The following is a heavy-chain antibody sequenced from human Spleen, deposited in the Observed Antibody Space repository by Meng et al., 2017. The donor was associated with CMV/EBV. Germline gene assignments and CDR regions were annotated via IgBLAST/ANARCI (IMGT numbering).Heavy chain of an antibody. D-gene: IGHD5-24*01. CDR3: ARERWLQIKADQYYYYYGMDV. CDR1: GFTFSSYA. V-gene: IGHV3-7*01. Sequence: GESLKISCAASGFTFSSYAMHWVRQAPGKGLEWVATIKHDGSEKHHGDSAKGRFTISRDNAKNSLFLQMDSLRAEDTAVYYCARERWLQIKADQYYYYYGMDVWGQGTTVTVSS. CDR2: IKHDGSEK. J-gene: IGHJ6*02.